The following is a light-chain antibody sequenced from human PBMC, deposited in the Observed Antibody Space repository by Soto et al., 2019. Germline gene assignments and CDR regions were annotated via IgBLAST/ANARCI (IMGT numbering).Light chain of an antibody. CDR2: GAS. J-gene: IGKJ2*01. Sequence: EIVLTQSPGTLSLSPGERATLSCRASQSVSSSYLVWYQQKPGQAPRLLIYGASSRATGIPDRFSGSGSGTDFTLTISRLEPEDFAVYYCQLYGSSPYTFGQGTKLEIK. CDR3: QLYGSSPYT. CDR1: QSVSSSY. V-gene: IGKV3-20*01.